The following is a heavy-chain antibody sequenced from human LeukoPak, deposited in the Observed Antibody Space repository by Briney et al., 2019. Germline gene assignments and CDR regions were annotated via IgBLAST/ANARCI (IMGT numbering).Heavy chain of an antibody. CDR1: GGSISTTGYY. CDR2: IYYSGST. CDR3: ARAGSWKLNFDY. V-gene: IGHV4-39*01. D-gene: IGHD6-13*01. Sequence: PSETLSLTCTVSGGSISTTGYYWAWIRQPPGKGLEWIASIYYSGSTYYNSSLKSRVTISVDTSRNQFSLKLSSVTAADTALYYCARAGSWKLNFDYWGQGTLVTVSS. J-gene: IGHJ4*02.